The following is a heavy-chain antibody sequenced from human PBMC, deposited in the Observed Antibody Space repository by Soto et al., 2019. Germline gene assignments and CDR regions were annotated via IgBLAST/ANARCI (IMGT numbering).Heavy chain of an antibody. D-gene: IGHD2-15*01. V-gene: IGHV4-34*01. CDR3: ARGRFCSGGSCYRGLDWFDP. J-gene: IGHJ5*02. Sequence: QVQLQQWGAGLLKPSETLSLTCAVYGGSFSDYYWSWIRQPPGKGLEWIGEINHSGSTNYNPSLKSRATISVDTPKNQFSLKLSYVTAADTAVYYCARGRFCSGGSCYRGLDWFDPWGQGTLVTVSS. CDR2: INHSGST. CDR1: GGSFSDYY.